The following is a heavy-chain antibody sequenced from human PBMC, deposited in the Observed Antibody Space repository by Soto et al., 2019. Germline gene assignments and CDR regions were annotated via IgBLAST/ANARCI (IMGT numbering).Heavy chain of an antibody. J-gene: IGHJ6*02. Sequence: SETLSLTCTVSGGSISSSSYYWGWIRQPPGKGLEWIGSIYYSGSTYYNPSLKSRVTISVDTSKNQFSLKLSSVTAADTAVYYSARMALYYDFWSGSPFDYYGMDVWGQGTTVT. CDR1: GGSISSSSYY. V-gene: IGHV4-39*01. CDR3: ARMALYYDFWSGSPFDYYGMDV. D-gene: IGHD3-3*01. CDR2: IYYSGST.